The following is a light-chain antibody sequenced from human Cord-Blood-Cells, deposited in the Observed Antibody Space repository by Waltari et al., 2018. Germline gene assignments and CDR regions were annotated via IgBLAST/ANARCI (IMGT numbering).Light chain of an antibody. V-gene: IGKV3-20*01. Sequence: EIALTQSPGTLSLSPGERATLSCRASQSVSRSYLAWYQQKPGQAPRLRSYGASSRATGIPDRFSGSGSGTDFTLTSSRLEPEDFAVYYCQQYGSSKFTFGPGTKVDIK. CDR2: GAS. CDR1: QSVSRSY. CDR3: QQYGSSKFT. J-gene: IGKJ3*01.